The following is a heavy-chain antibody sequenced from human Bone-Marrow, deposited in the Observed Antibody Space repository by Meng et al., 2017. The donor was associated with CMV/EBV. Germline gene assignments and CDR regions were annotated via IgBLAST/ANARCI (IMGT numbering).Heavy chain of an antibody. J-gene: IGHJ4*02. D-gene: IGHD2-2*01. Sequence: ASVKVSCKASGYTFTGYYMHWVRQAPGQGLEWMGWINPNSGGTNYAQKFQGRVTMTRDTSISTAYMELSRLRSDDTAVYYCAREGVVVVPAAGGFDYWGQGTLVTVSS. CDR2: INPNSGGT. CDR1: GYTFTGYY. V-gene: IGHV1-2*02. CDR3: AREGVVVVPAAGGFDY.